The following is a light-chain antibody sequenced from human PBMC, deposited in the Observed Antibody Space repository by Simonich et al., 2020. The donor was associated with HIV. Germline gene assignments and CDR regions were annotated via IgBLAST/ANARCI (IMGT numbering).Light chain of an antibody. CDR1: QGISSA. CDR3: QQRSNWPPSLT. V-gene: IGKV1D-13*01. Sequence: AIQLTQSPSSLSASVGDRVTITCRASQGISSALAWYQQKPGKAPKLLIYDASSLESWVPSRFSGSGSGTDFTLTISSLEPEDFAVYYCQQRSNWPPSLTFGGGTKVEIK. CDR2: DAS. J-gene: IGKJ4*01.